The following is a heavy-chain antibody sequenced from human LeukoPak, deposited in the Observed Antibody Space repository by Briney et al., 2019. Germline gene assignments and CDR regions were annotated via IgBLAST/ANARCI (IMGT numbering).Heavy chain of an antibody. CDR3: ARAFVVVPAAIGSLAAPALPCDY. CDR1: GFTFSSYW. V-gene: IGHV3-7*01. J-gene: IGHJ4*02. CDR2: IKQDGSEK. Sequence: GGSLRLSCAASGFTFSSYWMSWVRQAPGKGLEWVANIKQDGSEKYYVDSAKGRFTISRDNAKNSLYLQMNSLRAEDTAVYYCARAFVVVPAAIGSLAAPALPCDYWGQGTLVTVSS. D-gene: IGHD2-2*01.